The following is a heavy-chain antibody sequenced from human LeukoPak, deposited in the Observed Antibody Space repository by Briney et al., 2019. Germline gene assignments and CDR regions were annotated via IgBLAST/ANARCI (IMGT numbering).Heavy chain of an antibody. CDR3: AKDPAHYYGSGSYYPPPVY. CDR2: IRYDGSNK. Sequence: PGGSLRLSCAASGFTFSSYGMHWVRQAPGKGLEWVAFIRYDGSNKYYADSVKGRFTISRDNSKNTLYLQMNSLRAEDTAVYYCAKDPAHYYGSGSYYPPPVYWGQGTLVTVSS. D-gene: IGHD3-10*01. CDR1: GFTFSSYG. J-gene: IGHJ4*02. V-gene: IGHV3-30*02.